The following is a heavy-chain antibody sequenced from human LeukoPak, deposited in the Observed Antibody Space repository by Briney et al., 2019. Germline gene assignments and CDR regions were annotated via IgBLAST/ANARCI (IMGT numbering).Heavy chain of an antibody. CDR3: AKDLLIRGLITTFDY. D-gene: IGHD3-10*01. CDR2: INPDGSTT. CDR1: GFTFSNYW. Sequence: PGGSLRLSCAASGFTFSNYWMHWVRQDPGKGLVWVSFINPDGSTTNYADSVKGRFTISRDNAKNALYLQMNSLIPEDTAFYYCAKDLLIRGLITTFDYWGQGILVTVSS. J-gene: IGHJ4*02. V-gene: IGHV3-74*01.